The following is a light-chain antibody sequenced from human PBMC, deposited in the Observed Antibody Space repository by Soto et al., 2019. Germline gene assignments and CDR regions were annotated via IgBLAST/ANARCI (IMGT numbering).Light chain of an antibody. J-gene: IGKJ1*01. CDR3: QQYGSSPRT. V-gene: IGKV3-20*01. CDR1: QSVISNF. CDR2: AAS. Sequence: EIVLTQSPGTLSLSTGERATLSCRASQSVISNFLAWYQQKPGQAPRLLIYAASSRATGIPDRFSGSGSGTDFTLTISRLEPEDFAVYYCQQYGSSPRTFGQGTKVDIK.